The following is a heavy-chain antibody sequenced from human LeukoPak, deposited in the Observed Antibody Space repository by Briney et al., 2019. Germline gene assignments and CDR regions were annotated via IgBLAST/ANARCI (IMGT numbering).Heavy chain of an antibody. CDR3: ARGRGSGKKYYFDY. CDR1: GYTFTGYY. V-gene: IGHV1-2*02. D-gene: IGHD1-26*01. Sequence: ASVKVSCKASGYTFTGYYMHWVRQAPGQGLEWMGWINPNSGGTNYAQKFQGRVTMTRDTSISTAYMELSRLRSDDTAVYYCARGRGSGKKYYFDYWGQGTLVTVSS. CDR2: INPNSGGT. J-gene: IGHJ4*02.